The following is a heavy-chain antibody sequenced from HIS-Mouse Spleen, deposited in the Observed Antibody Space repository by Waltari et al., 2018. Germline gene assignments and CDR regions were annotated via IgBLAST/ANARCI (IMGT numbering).Heavy chain of an antibody. CDR3: ARGHDYSNYFDY. D-gene: IGHD4-4*01. CDR1: GYTFTSYD. CDR2: KNPNSGNT. J-gene: IGHJ4*02. V-gene: IGHV1-8*01. Sequence: QVQLVQSGAEVKKPGASVKVSCKASGYTFTSYDINWVRQATGQGLEWMGWKNPNSGNTGYAQKFQGRVNMTRNTSISTAYMELSSLRSEDTAVYYCARGHDYSNYFDYWGQGTLVTVSS.